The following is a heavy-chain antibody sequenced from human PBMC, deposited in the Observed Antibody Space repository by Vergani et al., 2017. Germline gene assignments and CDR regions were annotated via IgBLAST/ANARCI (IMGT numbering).Heavy chain of an antibody. J-gene: IGHJ6*02. CDR3: ATDCSSASCYHGMDV. D-gene: IGHD2-2*01. CDR1: GGSISSSSYY. CDR2: IYYSGST. Sequence: QLQLQESGPGLVKPSETLSLTCTVSGGSISSSSYYWGWIRQPPGKGLEWIGSIYYSGSTYYNPSLKSRVTISVDTSKNQFSLKLSSVTAADTAVYYCATDCSSASCYHGMDVWGQGTTVTVSS. V-gene: IGHV4-39*01.